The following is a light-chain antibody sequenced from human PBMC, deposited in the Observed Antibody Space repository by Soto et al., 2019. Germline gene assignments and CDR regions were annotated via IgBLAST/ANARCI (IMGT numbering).Light chain of an antibody. CDR2: ATS. V-gene: IGKV1-39*01. CDR3: QQSYTLPLT. CDR1: QIISSY. Sequence: DIQLTQSPSSLSAAVGDRVTITCRASQIISSYLNWYQHKPGVAPTLLIYATSSLQSGVSSRFSGSGSGTEFTLTISSLKPEDFATYSCQQSYTLPLTFGGGTKVETK. J-gene: IGKJ4*02.